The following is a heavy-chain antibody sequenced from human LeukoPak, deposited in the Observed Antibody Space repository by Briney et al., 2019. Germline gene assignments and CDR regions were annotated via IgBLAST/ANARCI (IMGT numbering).Heavy chain of an antibody. Sequence: SETLSLTCTVSGGSISSSSYYWSWIRQPPGKGLEWIGYIYYSGSTYYNPSLKSRVTISVDTSKNQFSLKLSSVTAADTAVYYCASLSGYYPFGAFDIWGQGTMVTVSS. CDR2: IYYSGST. J-gene: IGHJ3*02. D-gene: IGHD3-22*01. V-gene: IGHV4-30-4*01. CDR3: ASLSGYYPFGAFDI. CDR1: GGSISSSSYY.